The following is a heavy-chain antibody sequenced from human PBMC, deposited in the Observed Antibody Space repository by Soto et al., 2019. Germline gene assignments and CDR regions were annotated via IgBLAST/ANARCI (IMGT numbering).Heavy chain of an antibody. J-gene: IGHJ4*02. D-gene: IGHD3-10*01. Sequence: PGGSLRLSCAASGFSFRSYHMNWVRQAPGRGLEGISSISPSSSFLSYADSVEGRFTNCRDHAKSSVHLQMNSLRAEGTAVYFCARVGTDYGSGSPYYSDYWGQGTLVTVS. CDR3: ARVGTDYGSGSPYYSDY. V-gene: IGHV3-21*06. CDR2: ISPSSSFL. CDR1: GFSFRSYH.